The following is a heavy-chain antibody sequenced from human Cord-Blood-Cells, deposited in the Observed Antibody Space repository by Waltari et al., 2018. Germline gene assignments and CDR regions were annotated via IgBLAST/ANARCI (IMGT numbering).Heavy chain of an antibody. Sequence: EVQLVESGGGLVQPGGYLRLSCAASGLTFSSYDMSWVRHSQGKGLEWVTAIIGSGGSTYYSDAVKGRFTISRDNSKNTLYLQMNSLRAEDTAVYYCAKLGGVGATFLDAFDIWGQGTMVTVSS. CDR1: GLTFSSYD. J-gene: IGHJ3*02. CDR3: AKLGGVGATFLDAFDI. D-gene: IGHD1-26*01. CDR2: IIGSGGST. V-gene: IGHV3-23*04.